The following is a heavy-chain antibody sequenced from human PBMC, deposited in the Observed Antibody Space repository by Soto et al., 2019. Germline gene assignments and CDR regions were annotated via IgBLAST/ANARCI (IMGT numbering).Heavy chain of an antibody. Sequence: QVQLVQSGAEVKKPGASVKVSCKASGYTFTSYGISWVRQAPGQGLDWMGWISAYNGNTKYAQDLQGRVTMTTDTSTSTAYMELRSLRSDDTAVYYCARFSGGSYNTYYFYYGMDVWGQGTTVTDSS. V-gene: IGHV1-18*01. CDR2: ISAYNGNT. CDR1: GYTFTSYG. J-gene: IGHJ6*02. D-gene: IGHD2-15*01. CDR3: ARFSGGSYNTYYFYYGMDV.